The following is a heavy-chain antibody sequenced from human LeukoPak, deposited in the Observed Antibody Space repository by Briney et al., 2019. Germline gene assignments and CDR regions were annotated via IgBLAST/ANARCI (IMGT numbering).Heavy chain of an antibody. D-gene: IGHD3-22*01. CDR3: AREPVPLGRPGQTSYYYDSSGYYYFDY. CDR1: GGTFSSYA. CDR2: IIPILGIA. Sequence: ASVKVSCKASGGTFSSYAISWVRQAPGQGLEWMGRIIPILGIANYAQKFQGRVTITADKSTSTAYMELSSLRSEDTAVYYCAREPVPLGRPGQTSYYYDSSGYYYFDYWGQGTLVTVSS. J-gene: IGHJ4*02. V-gene: IGHV1-69*04.